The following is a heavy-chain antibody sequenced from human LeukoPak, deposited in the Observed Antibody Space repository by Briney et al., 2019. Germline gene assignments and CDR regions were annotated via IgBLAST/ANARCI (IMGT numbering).Heavy chain of an antibody. Sequence: GGSLRLSCAASGFPFSAYEMNWVRQAPGKGLEWVSYISSSGSTIYYADSVKGRFTISRDNSKNTLFLQMNSLRAEDTAVYYCAKGYYGSGSYGWFDYWGQGTLVTVSS. CDR1: GFPFSAYE. V-gene: IGHV3-48*03. D-gene: IGHD3-10*01. J-gene: IGHJ4*02. CDR3: AKGYYGSGSYGWFDY. CDR2: ISSSGSTI.